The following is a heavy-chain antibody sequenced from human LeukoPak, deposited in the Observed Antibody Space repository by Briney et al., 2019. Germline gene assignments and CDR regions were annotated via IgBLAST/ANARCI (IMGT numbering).Heavy chain of an antibody. CDR3: ARGGLVAARVYYYLDV. CDR1: GGSISSWGYY. D-gene: IGHD6-6*01. J-gene: IGHJ6*03. Sequence: SETLSLTCTVSGGSISSWGYYWIWIRQHPGKGLVWIGYIYYSGSTYYNPSLKSRVTISLDTYKNQFSLKPSSVTAADTAVYYCARGGLVAARVYYYLDVRGKGTTATVPS. CDR2: IYYSGST. V-gene: IGHV4-31*03.